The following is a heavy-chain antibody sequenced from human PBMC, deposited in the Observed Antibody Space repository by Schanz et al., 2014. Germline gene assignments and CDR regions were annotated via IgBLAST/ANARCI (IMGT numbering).Heavy chain of an antibody. V-gene: IGHV3-11*05. D-gene: IGHD3-9*01. CDR2: ISGSSIHK. CDR3: AKDHAGSDILTALGN. CDR1: GFTFSDYY. Sequence: VHLLESGGGLVKPGGSLRLSCAASGFTFSDYYMAWIRQAPGKGLEWVSHISGSSIHKNYADSVKGRFTISRDNSNNTLYLQMKSLRAEDTAVYYCAKDHAGSDILTALGNWGQGTLVTVSS. J-gene: IGHJ4*02.